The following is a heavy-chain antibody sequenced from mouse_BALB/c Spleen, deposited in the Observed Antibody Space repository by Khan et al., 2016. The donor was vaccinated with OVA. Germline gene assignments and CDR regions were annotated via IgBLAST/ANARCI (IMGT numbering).Heavy chain of an antibody. J-gene: IGHJ4*01. CDR1: GYSITSDYA. CDR3: ARKNYYGYAMDY. V-gene: IGHV3-2*02. CDR2: ISYGGST. D-gene: IGHD1-1*01. Sequence: EVKLLESGPGLVKPSQSLSLTCTVTGYSITSDYAWDWIRQFPGNKLEWMGYISYGGSTSYNPSLKSRISITRGTSKNQFFLQLNSVTTEDTATYYCARKNYYGYAMDYWGQGTSVTVSS.